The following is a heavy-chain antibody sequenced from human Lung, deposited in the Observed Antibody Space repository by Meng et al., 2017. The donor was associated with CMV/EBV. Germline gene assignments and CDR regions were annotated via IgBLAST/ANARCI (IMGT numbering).Heavy chain of an antibody. Sequence: EVQLVESGGGLVKPGGSLRLSCAASGFTFSSYSMNWVRQAPGKGLEWVSSISSSSSYIYYADSVKGRFTISRDNAKNSLYLQMNSLRAEDTAVYYCAREAAAALNWFDPWGQGTRVTVSS. J-gene: IGHJ5*02. D-gene: IGHD6-13*01. CDR3: AREAAAALNWFDP. CDR1: GFTFSSYS. CDR2: ISSSSSYI. V-gene: IGHV3-21*01.